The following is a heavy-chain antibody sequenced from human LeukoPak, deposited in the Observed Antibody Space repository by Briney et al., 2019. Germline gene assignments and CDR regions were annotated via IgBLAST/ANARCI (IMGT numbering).Heavy chain of an antibody. J-gene: IGHJ4*02. CDR3: ASNLLYCSSTSCYFDY. CDR1: GGTFSSYA. Sequence: SVTVSCKASGGTFSSYAISWVRQAPGQGLEWMGGIIPIFGTANYAQKFQGRVTITADESTSTAYMELSSLRSEDTAVYYCASNLLYCSSTSCYFDYWGQGTLVTVSS. CDR2: IIPIFGTA. D-gene: IGHD2-2*01. V-gene: IGHV1-69*01.